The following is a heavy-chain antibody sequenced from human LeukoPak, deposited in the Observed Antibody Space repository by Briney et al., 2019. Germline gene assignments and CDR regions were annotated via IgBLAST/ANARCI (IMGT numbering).Heavy chain of an antibody. Sequence: PSETLSLTCTVSGGSISSSSYYWGWIRQPPGKGLEWIGSIYYSGSTYYNPSLKSRVTISVDTSKNQFSLKLSSVTAADTAVYYCARHLPYSSGLDVHNWFDPWGQGTLVTVSS. V-gene: IGHV4-39*01. CDR1: GGSISSSSYY. J-gene: IGHJ5*02. D-gene: IGHD6-19*01. CDR2: IYYSGST. CDR3: ARHLPYSSGLDVHNWFDP.